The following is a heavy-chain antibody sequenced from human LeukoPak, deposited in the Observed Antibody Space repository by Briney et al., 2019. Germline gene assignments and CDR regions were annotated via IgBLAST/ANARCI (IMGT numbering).Heavy chain of an antibody. CDR3: AKDDSLLQRFLEWLSIDY. CDR1: GFTFSSYA. V-gene: IGHV3-23*01. D-gene: IGHD3-3*01. CDR2: ISGSGGST. J-gene: IGHJ4*02. Sequence: GGSLRLSCAASGFTFSSYAMSWVRQAPGKGLEWVSAISGSGGSTYYADSVKGRFTISRDNSKNTLYLQMNSLRAEDTAVYYCAKDDSLLQRFLEWLSIDYWGQGTLVTVSS.